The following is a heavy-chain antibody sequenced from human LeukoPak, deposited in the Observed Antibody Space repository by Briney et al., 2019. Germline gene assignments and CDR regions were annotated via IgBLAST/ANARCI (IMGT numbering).Heavy chain of an antibody. J-gene: IGHJ4*01. V-gene: IGHV4-59*01. D-gene: IGHD3-16*01. CDR3: ARTTTTFDG. Sequence: SETLSLTCTVSGGSINSYYWSWIRQPLGKGLEWIGYVSDTGSTNYNPSLKSRVTISVVTSKNQFYLKLTSMTAADTAVYYCARTTTTFDGRGHGTLVTVSS. CDR1: GGSINSYY. CDR2: VSDTGST.